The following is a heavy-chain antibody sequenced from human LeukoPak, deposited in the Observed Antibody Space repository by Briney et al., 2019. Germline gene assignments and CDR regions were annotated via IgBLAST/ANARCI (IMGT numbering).Heavy chain of an antibody. D-gene: IGHD4-17*01. CDR2: IWYDGSNK. V-gene: IGHV3-33*06. Sequence: QPGRSLRLSCAASGFTFSSYGMHWVRQAPGKGLEWVAVIWYDGSNKYYADSVKGRFTISRDNSKNTLYLQMNSLRAEDTAVYYCAKKDYGDYADWFDPWGQGTLVTVSS. J-gene: IGHJ5*02. CDR1: GFTFSSYG. CDR3: AKKDYGDYADWFDP.